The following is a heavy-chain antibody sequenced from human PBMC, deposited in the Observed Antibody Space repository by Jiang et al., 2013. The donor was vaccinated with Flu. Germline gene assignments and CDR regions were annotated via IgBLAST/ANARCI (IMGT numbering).Heavy chain of an antibody. J-gene: IGHJ3*02. CDR3: ARRVYSSSWNPDAFDI. V-gene: IGHV2-70*01. D-gene: IGHD6-13*01. Sequence: KPTQTLTLTCTFSGFSLSTSGMCVSWIRQPPGKALEWLALIDWDDDKYYSTSLKTRLTISKDTSKNQVVLTMTNMDPVDTATYYCARRVYSSSWNPDAFDIWGQGTMVTVSS. CDR1: GFSLSTSGMC. CDR2: IDWDDDK.